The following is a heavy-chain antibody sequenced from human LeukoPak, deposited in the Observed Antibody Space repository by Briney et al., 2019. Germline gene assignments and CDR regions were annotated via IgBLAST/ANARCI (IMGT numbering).Heavy chain of an antibody. CDR2: IISGGSAI. Sequence: GGSLRLSCAASGFTFSNYAMTWVRQAPGKGLEWVSSIISGGSAIYYAESVRGRFIMSRDDSKNMVYLQVNSLRVEDTALYYCTKGVAASRSPYCTDVWGKGTTVTVSS. D-gene: IGHD2-2*01. J-gene: IGHJ6*03. CDR3: TKGVAASRSPYCTDV. V-gene: IGHV3-23*01. CDR1: GFTFSNYA.